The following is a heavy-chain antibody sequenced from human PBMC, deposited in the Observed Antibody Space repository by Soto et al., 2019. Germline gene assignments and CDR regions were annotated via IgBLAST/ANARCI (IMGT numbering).Heavy chain of an antibody. J-gene: IGHJ5*01. CDR2: IFYSGGT. V-gene: IGHV4-59*11. CDR3: ARVGSSGWAPDS. Sequence: SETLSLTCAVSGGSITGHYWIWIRQPPGKGLEWIGYIFYSGGTNYNPSLKSRVTISVDTSKNHFSLKLSSVTAADTALYYCARVGSSGWAPDSWGQRTLVTVSS. D-gene: IGHD6-19*01. CDR1: GGSITGHY.